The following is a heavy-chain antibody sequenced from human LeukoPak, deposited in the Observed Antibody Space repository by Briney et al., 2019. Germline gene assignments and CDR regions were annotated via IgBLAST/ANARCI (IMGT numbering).Heavy chain of an antibody. D-gene: IGHD1-26*01. Sequence: PGGSLRLSCAASGFTFTRFWISWMRQAPGKGLQWVANIKHDGSEQYYVDSVKGRFTISRDNAKNSLLLQMNSLGVEDTAVYYCKSGGAAPGSFDYWGQGALVTVSS. CDR3: KSGGAAPGSFDY. CDR1: GFTFTRFW. J-gene: IGHJ4*02. V-gene: IGHV3-7*01. CDR2: IKHDGSEQ.